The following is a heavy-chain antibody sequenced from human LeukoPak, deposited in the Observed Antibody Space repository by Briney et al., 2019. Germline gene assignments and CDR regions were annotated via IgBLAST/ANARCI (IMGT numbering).Heavy chain of an antibody. CDR2: ISGSGGST. J-gene: IGHJ5*02. V-gene: IGHV3-23*01. Sequence: GGSLRLSCAASGFTFSSYAMSWVRQAPGKGLEWVSAISGSGGSTHYADSVKGRFTISRDNSKNTLYLQVNSLRAEDTAVYYCAKEGFRYYGSGLNWFDPWGQGTLVTVSS. CDR3: AKEGFRYYGSGLNWFDP. D-gene: IGHD3-10*01. CDR1: GFTFSSYA.